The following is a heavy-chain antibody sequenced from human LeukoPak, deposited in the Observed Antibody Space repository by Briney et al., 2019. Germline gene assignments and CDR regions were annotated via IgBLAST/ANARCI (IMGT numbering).Heavy chain of an antibody. CDR3: ARDSAAAGTWWFDP. Sequence: GGSLRLSCAASGFTFSSYWMSWVRQAPGKGLEWVANIKQDGSEKYYVDSVKGRFTISRDNAKNSLYLQMNSLRAEDTAVYYCARDSAAAGTWWFDPWGQGTLVTVSS. J-gene: IGHJ5*02. CDR1: GFTFSSYW. D-gene: IGHD6-13*01. CDR2: IKQDGSEK. V-gene: IGHV3-7*01.